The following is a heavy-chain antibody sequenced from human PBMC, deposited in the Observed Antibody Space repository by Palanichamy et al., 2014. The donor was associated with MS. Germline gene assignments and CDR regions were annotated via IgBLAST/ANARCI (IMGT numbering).Heavy chain of an antibody. CDR1: GITFRDYW. Sequence: EQLVESGRGLVQPGGSLRLSCAASGITFRDYWMHWVRQAPGKGLVWVSHINGDGTITKYADSVKGRFTISRDNAKNTLFLQMNSLRVEDTAVYYCARYDRMGDTGFQSWGQGTLVVVPS. J-gene: IGHJ1*01. V-gene: IGHV3-74*03. D-gene: IGHD1-26*01. CDR2: INGDGTIT. CDR3: ARYDRMGDTGFQS.